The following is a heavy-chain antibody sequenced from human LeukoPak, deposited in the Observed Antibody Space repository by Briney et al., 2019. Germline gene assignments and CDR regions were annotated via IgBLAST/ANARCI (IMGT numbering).Heavy chain of an antibody. Sequence: GASVKVSRKASGYTFTSFGISWVRQAPGQGLEWMGWISTYNGNTNYAQKLQGRVTMTTDTSTSRVYMDLRSLRSDDTAVYYCARGRAGSAWYTTFDHWGRGNLFTVSS. J-gene: IGHJ4*02. V-gene: IGHV1-18*01. D-gene: IGHD6-19*01. CDR1: GYTFTSFG. CDR2: ISTYNGNT. CDR3: ARGRAGSAWYTTFDH.